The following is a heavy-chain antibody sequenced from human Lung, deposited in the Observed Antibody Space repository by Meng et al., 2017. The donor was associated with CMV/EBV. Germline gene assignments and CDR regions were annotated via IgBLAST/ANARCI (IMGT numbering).Heavy chain of an antibody. CDR3: ARDHDYDFWRGYVDY. D-gene: IGHD3-3*01. CDR1: GFTFSSYA. CDR2: ISSNGGST. Sequence: GEXXTISCAASGFTFSSYAMHWVRQAPGKGLEYVSAISSNGGSTYYADSVKGRFTISRDNSKNTLYLQMGSLRAEDMAVYYCARDHDYDFWRGYVDYWGQGTXVTVSS. V-gene: IGHV3-64*02. J-gene: IGHJ4*02.